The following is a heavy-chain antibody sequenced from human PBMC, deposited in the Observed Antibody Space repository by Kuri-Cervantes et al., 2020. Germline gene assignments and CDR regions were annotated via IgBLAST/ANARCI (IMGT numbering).Heavy chain of an antibody. J-gene: IGHJ5*02. V-gene: IGHV3-30-3*01. Sequence: GESLKISCAASGFTFSSYAMHWVRQAPGKGLEWVAVISYDGSNKYYADSVKGRFTISRDNAKNSLYLQMNSLRDEDTAVYYCARKGESSSWYPWDWFDPWGQGTLVTVSS. CDR1: GFTFSSYA. CDR3: ARKGESSSWYPWDWFDP. D-gene: IGHD6-13*01. CDR2: ISYDGSNK.